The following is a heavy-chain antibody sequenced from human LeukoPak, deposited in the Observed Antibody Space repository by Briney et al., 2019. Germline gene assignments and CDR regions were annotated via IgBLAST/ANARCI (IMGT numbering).Heavy chain of an antibody. J-gene: IGHJ6*03. CDR2: IFPSDGST. V-gene: IGHV1-46*01. D-gene: IGHD3-3*01. CDR1: GGTFSSYA. CDR3: ARGIGTIDLWRGYNYYHYFMDV. Sequence: ASVKVSCKASGGTFSSYAISWVRQAPGQGLEWMGMIFPSDGSTTYAQKFQGRVTMTRDTSTSTVYMELSSLRSEDTAVYYCARGIGTIDLWRGYNYYHYFMDVWGKGTTVTVSS.